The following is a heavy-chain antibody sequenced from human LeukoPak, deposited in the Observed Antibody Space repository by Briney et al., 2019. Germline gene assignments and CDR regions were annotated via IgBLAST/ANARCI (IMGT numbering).Heavy chain of an antibody. J-gene: IGHJ4*02. Sequence: GGSLRLSCSASGFTFSSYAMSWVRQAPGKGLEWVSAISGSGGSTYYADSVKGRFTISRDNSKNTLYLQMNSLRAEDTAVYYCAKDRKTDIVVVPAAPAGGYWGQGTLVTVSS. CDR1: GFTFSSYA. V-gene: IGHV3-23*01. CDR2: ISGSGGST. CDR3: AKDRKTDIVVVPAAPAGGY. D-gene: IGHD2-2*01.